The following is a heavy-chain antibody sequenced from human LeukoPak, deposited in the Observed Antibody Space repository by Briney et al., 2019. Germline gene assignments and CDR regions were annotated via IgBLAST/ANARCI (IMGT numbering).Heavy chain of an antibody. V-gene: IGHV4-59*08. CDR1: GGSISSYY. CDR3: ARAGYGDSGFDY. D-gene: IGHD4-17*01. CDR2: IYYSEST. J-gene: IGHJ4*02. Sequence: SETLSLTCTVSGGSISSYYWSWIRQPPGKGLEWIGYIYYSESTNYNPSLKSRVTISVDTSKNQFSLKLSSVTAADTAVYYCARAGYGDSGFDYWGQGTLVTVSS.